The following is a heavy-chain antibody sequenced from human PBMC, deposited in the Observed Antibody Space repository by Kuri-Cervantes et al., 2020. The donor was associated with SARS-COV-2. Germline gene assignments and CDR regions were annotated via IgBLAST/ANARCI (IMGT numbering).Heavy chain of an antibody. V-gene: IGHV2-5*01. J-gene: IGHJ4*02. D-gene: IGHD5-12*01. CDR2: IYWNDDK. Sequence: SGPTLVKPTQTLTLTCTFSGFSLSTSGVGVGWIRQPPGKALEWLALIYWNDDKRYSPSLKSRLTITKDTSKNQVVLTMTNMDPVVTATYYCAHSSSVYSGYEFPGFDYWGQGTLVTVSS. CDR3: AHSSSVYSGYEFPGFDY. CDR1: GFSLSTSGVG.